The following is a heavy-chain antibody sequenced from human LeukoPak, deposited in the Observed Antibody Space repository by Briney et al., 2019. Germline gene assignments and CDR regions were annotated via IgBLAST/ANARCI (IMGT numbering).Heavy chain of an antibody. Sequence: GSLRLSCAASGFTFSSYAMSWVRQAPGKGLEWIGEINHSGSTNYNPSLKSRVTISVDTSKNQFSLKLSSVTAADTAVYYCASWDSSGYYGPHGMDVWGQGTTVTVSS. CDR1: GFTFSSYA. J-gene: IGHJ6*02. CDR3: ASWDSSGYYGPHGMDV. CDR2: INHSGST. V-gene: IGHV4-34*01. D-gene: IGHD3-22*01.